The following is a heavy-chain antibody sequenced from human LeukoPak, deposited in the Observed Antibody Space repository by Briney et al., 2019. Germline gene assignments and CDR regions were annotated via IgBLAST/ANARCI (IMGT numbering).Heavy chain of an antibody. CDR2: ISGSGGST. D-gene: IGHD6-19*01. V-gene: IGHV3-23*01. CDR3: AKDRPYSSGWFLNWFDP. CDR1: GFTFSSYW. J-gene: IGHJ5*02. Sequence: PGGSLRLSCAASGFTFSSYWMSWVRQAPGKGLEWVSAISGSGGSTHYADSVKGRFAISRDNSKNTLFLQVNSLRAEDTAVYYCAKDRPYSSGWFLNWFDPWGQGTLVTVSS.